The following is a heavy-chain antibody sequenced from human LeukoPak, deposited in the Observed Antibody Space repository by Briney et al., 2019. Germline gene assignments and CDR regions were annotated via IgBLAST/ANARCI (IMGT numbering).Heavy chain of an antibody. CDR3: AREKGYCSGGSCYGVDY. CDR2: INTNTGNP. D-gene: IGHD2-15*01. V-gene: IGHV7-4-1*02. Sequence: ASVKVSCKASGYTFTGYYMHWVRQAPGQGLEWMGWINTNTGNPTYAQGFTGRFVFSLDTSVSTAYLQISSLKAEDTAVYYCAREKGYCSGGSCYGVDYWGQGTLVTVSS. CDR1: GYTFTGYY. J-gene: IGHJ4*02.